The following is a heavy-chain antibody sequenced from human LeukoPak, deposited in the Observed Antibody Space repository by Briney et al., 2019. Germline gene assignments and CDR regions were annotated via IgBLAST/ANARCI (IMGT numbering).Heavy chain of an antibody. Sequence: ASVKVSCKASVYTFTNFYIHWVRQAPGQGLEWMGWMNPNSGDTSYAREFQDRVTMTRDTSLSTAYMELSRLRSDDTAVYFCARRPINCIITNCYVDYWGQGTLVTVSS. J-gene: IGHJ4*02. D-gene: IGHD2-2*01. CDR1: VYTFTNFY. CDR2: MNPNSGDT. V-gene: IGHV1-2*02. CDR3: ARRPINCIITNCYVDY.